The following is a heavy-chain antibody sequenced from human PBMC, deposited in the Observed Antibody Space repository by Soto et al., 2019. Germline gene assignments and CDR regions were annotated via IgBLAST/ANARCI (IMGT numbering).Heavy chain of an antibody. CDR2: ISSSTSYI. D-gene: IGHD5-12*01. CDR3: ARDRRDGYNFDF. J-gene: IGHJ5*01. V-gene: IGHV3-21*01. CDR1: GFTFSSYS. Sequence: EVQLVESGGGLVKPGGSLRLSCAASGFTFSSYSMNWVRQAPGKGLEWVSSISSSTSYIYYADSVKGRFTIPRDNAKNSLYPQMNSLRAEDTAVYYCARDRRDGYNFDFWGQGTLVTVSS.